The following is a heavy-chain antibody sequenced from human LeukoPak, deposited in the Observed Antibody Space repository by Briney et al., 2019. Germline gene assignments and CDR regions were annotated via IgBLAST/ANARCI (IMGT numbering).Heavy chain of an antibody. Sequence: PETLSLTCTVSGGSISSYYWSWIRQPPGKGLEWIGYIYYSGSTNYNPSLKSRVTISVDTSKNQFSLKLSSVTAADTAVYYCARRSSSWYGSEYWGQGTLVTVSS. CDR1: GGSISSYY. V-gene: IGHV4-59*08. CDR2: IYYSGST. J-gene: IGHJ4*02. CDR3: ARRSSSWYGSEY. D-gene: IGHD6-13*01.